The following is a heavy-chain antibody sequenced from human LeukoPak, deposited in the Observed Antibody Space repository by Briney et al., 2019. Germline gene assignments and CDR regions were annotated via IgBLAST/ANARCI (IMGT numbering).Heavy chain of an antibody. Sequence: EASVKVSCKASGYTFTGYYMHWVRQAPGQGLEWMGWINPNSGGTNYAQKFQGRVTITRDTSISTAYMELTSLRSDDTAVYYCARDLRRGSSSWYASGGDYWGQGTLVTVSS. CDR2: INPNSGGT. J-gene: IGHJ4*02. D-gene: IGHD6-13*01. CDR3: ARDLRRGSSSWYASGGDY. CDR1: GYTFTGYY. V-gene: IGHV1-2*02.